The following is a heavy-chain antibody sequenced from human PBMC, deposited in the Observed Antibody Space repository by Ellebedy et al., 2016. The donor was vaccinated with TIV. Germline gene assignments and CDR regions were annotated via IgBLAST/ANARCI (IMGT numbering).Heavy chain of an antibody. D-gene: IGHD3-22*01. J-gene: IGHJ4*02. CDR2: ISGSGDST. Sequence: GESLKISCAASGFSFSGYAMSWVRQAPGKGLEWVSGISGSGDSTSYADSVKGRFTISRDNSKNTLYLQMSGLGAEDTAVYYCARDPPILIMLVVADYWGQGTLVTVSS. V-gene: IGHV3-23*01. CDR1: GFSFSGYA. CDR3: ARDPPILIMLVVADY.